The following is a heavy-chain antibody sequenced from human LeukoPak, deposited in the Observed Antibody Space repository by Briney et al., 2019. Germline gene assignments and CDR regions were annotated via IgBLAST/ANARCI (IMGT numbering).Heavy chain of an antibody. D-gene: IGHD1-26*01. Sequence: GESLKISCKGSGYNFTTYWIGWVRQMPGKGLEWMGVIYPGASDTRYSPSFQGQVTISADKSISTAYLQWSSLKASDTAMYYCARQGDSVWVPAEFGPWGQGTLVTVSS. CDR2: IYPGASDT. V-gene: IGHV5-51*01. CDR1: GYNFTTYW. J-gene: IGHJ5*02. CDR3: ARQGDSVWVPAEFGP.